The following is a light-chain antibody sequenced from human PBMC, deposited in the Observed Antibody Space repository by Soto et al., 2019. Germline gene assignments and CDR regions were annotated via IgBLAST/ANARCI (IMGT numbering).Light chain of an antibody. Sequence: EIVLTQSPGTLSLSPGERATLSCRASQSVSSSSLAWYQQKPGQAPRLLIFGASSRATGIPDRFSGSGSGTDFTLTIGRLEPEDFAVFYCQQYAGSSTFGQGTKVEIK. V-gene: IGKV3-20*01. CDR1: QSVSSSS. CDR3: QQYAGSST. CDR2: GAS. J-gene: IGKJ1*01.